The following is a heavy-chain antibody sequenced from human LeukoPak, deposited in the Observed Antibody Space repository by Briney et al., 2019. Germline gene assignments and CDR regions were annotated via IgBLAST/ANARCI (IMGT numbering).Heavy chain of an antibody. D-gene: IGHD3-9*01. CDR2: IKTTGLTT. Sequence: PGGSLRLSCAASGFDFSDYYMSWIRQAPGKGLEWISNIKTTGLTTYHADSVKGRFTISRDNAKNSLYLQMNSLRAEDTAVYYCAREGILTGYYKNIYYYYMDVWGKGTTVTISS. J-gene: IGHJ6*03. CDR3: AREGILTGYYKNIYYYYMDV. CDR1: GFDFSDYY. V-gene: IGHV3-11*01.